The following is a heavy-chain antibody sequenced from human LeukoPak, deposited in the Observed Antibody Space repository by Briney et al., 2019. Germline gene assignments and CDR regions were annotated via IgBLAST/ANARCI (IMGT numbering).Heavy chain of an antibody. D-gene: IGHD6-13*01. CDR1: GFTFSSYG. CDR2: IRYDGSNK. CDR3: AKDSITGVSHPGWFEP. J-gene: IGHJ5*02. Sequence: GGSLRLSCAASGFTFSSYGMHWVRQAPGKGLEWVAFIRYDGSNKYYADSVKGRFTISRDNSKNTLYLQMNSLRAEDTAVYYCAKDSITGVSHPGWFEPWGQGTLVTVSS. V-gene: IGHV3-30*02.